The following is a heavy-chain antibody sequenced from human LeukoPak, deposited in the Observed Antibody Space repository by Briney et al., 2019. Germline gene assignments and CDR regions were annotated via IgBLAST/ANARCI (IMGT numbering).Heavy chain of an antibody. V-gene: IGHV3-7*01. Sequence: GGSLRLSCAASGFTFSRFWMNWVRQAPGKGLEWVANIKGDGSEKFYVDSVKGRFTISRDNAKNSLYLQMNSLRAEDTAVYYCRGRLAGRGDYWGQGTLVTVSS. CDR2: IKGDGSEK. D-gene: IGHD6-13*01. J-gene: IGHJ4*02. CDR1: GFTFSRFW. CDR3: RGRLAGRGDY.